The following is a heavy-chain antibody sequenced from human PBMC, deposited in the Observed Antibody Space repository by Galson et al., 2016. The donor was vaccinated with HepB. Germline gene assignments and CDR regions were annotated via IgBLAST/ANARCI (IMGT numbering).Heavy chain of an antibody. CDR3: ASRGSSLYIG. D-gene: IGHD6-13*01. CDR2: IDRYGSST. J-gene: IGHJ4*02. Sequence: SLRLSCAVSGFSFSSSWMHWVRQAPGKGLVWVSRIDRYGSSTGYADSVKGRFTISRDNAKNTLFLHMNSLRVEDTAAYYCASRGSSLYIGWGQGTLVTVSS. CDR1: GFSFSSSW. V-gene: IGHV3-74*01.